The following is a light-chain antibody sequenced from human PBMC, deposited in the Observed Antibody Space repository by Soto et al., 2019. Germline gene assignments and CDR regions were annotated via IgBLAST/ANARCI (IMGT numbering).Light chain of an antibody. CDR3: CSYAGIGTFYV. CDR2: EVS. Sequence: QSALTQPASVSGSPGQSITISCTGTSSDVGNYNLVSWYQQHPGKAPKLMMYEVSKRPSGVSDRFSASKSDNTASLTISGLQGEDEADYYCCSYAGIGTFYVFGTGTKLTVL. V-gene: IGLV2-23*02. CDR1: SSDVGNYNL. J-gene: IGLJ1*01.